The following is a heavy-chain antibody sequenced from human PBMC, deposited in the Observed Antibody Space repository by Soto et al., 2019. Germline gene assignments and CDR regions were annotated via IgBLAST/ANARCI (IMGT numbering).Heavy chain of an antibody. J-gene: IGHJ4*02. CDR1: CVSFSGYY. CDR2: INHSGST. CDR3: ARGGWVIRYSSSPHPFDY. D-gene: IGHD6-6*01. Sequence: PSETLSLTCAVYCVSFSGYYWSWIRQPPGKGLEWIGEINHSGSTNYNPSLKSRVTISVDTSKNQFSLKLSSVTAADTAVYYCARGGWVIRYSSSPHPFDYWGQGTQVTVSS. V-gene: IGHV4-34*01.